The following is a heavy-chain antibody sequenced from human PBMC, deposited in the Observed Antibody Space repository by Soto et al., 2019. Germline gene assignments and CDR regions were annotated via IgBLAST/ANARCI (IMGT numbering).Heavy chain of an antibody. CDR3: ARIRKADTSRAS. J-gene: IGHJ5*02. V-gene: IGHV4-39*01. D-gene: IGHD5-18*01. Sequence: SETLSLTCIVSGDSISSSSYYWGWSRQPPGKGLEWIGCIYYSGSTYYNPSLKSRVTISADTSKNQFSLRLSSVTAADTAVYYCARIRKADTSRASWGQGTLVTVS. CDR2: IYYSGST. CDR1: GDSISSSSYY.